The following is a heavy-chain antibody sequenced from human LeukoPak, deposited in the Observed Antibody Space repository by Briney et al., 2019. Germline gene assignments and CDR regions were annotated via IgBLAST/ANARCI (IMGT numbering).Heavy chain of an antibody. J-gene: IGHJ6*03. D-gene: IGHD1-26*01. CDR1: GFTFSSYS. Sequence: GGSLRLSCAASGFTFSSYSMNWVRQAPGKGLEWVSSISSSSSYIYYADSVKGRFTISRDNAKNSLYLQMNSLRAENTAVYYCARDPYSGSYGNYYYYFMDVWGKGTTVTISS. V-gene: IGHV3-21*01. CDR3: ARDPYSGSYGNYYYYFMDV. CDR2: ISSSSSYI.